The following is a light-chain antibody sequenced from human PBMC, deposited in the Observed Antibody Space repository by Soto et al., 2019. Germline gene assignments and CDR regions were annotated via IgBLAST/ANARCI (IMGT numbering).Light chain of an antibody. Sequence: EIVMTQSPATLSVSPGERATLSCRASQSVSSNLAWYQQKPGQAPRLLIYGASTRATGIPARFSGSGSGTEFTLTISSLQSEDFAVYYCQQFNIWPRVTFGGGTKVEIK. V-gene: IGKV3-15*01. J-gene: IGKJ4*01. CDR2: GAS. CDR1: QSVSSN. CDR3: QQFNIWPRVT.